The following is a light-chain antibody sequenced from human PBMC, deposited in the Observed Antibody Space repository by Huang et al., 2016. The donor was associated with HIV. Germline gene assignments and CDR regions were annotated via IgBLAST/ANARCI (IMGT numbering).Light chain of an antibody. CDR3: QQYDSLPRT. CDR1: RHIYSY. Sequence: DIQMTQSPSSLSASIGDRVTITCRASRHIYSYLNWYQHRPGKAPKLLNYDADKLEVGVPSRFSGSGSGRNVTLIISSLQPEDFAKYYCQQYDSLPRTFGPGTKV. CDR2: DAD. J-gene: IGKJ3*01. V-gene: IGKV1-33*01.